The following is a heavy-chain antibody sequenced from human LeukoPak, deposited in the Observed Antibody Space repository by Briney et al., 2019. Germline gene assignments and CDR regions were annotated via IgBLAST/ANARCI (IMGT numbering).Heavy chain of an antibody. CDR3: VHCGGDCYPCCGMDA. CDR1: GFTFSTYA. CDR2: ISGSGGST. D-gene: IGHD2-21*02. V-gene: IGHV3-23*01. Sequence: PGRSLRLSCAASGFTFSTYAMSWVRQAPGKGLEWVSVISGSGGSTYYADSVKGRFIISRDNSKNTLYLQINTLRAEDTAVYYCVHCGGDCYPCCGMDAWGQGTTVTVSS. J-gene: IGHJ6*02.